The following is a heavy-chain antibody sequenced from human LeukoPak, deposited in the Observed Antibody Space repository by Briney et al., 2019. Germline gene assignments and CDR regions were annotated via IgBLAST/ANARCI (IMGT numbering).Heavy chain of an antibody. D-gene: IGHD3-22*01. Sequence: SETLSLTCGVYGGSFSGYHWSWIRKAPGKGLEWIGEINDSGRPNYSPSLKSRVTISVDTSKKQFSLKLTSVTAADTAVYYCARGFLTHYDNSGNYYRASPFDYWGQGTLVTVSS. CDR3: ARGFLTHYDNSGNYYRASPFDY. V-gene: IGHV4-34*01. J-gene: IGHJ4*02. CDR1: GGSFSGYH. CDR2: INDSGRP.